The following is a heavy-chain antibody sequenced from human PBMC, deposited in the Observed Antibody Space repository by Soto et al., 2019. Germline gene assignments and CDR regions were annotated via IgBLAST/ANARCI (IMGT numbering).Heavy chain of an antibody. CDR1: GGSFSGYY. CDR3: ARGIGYCSSINCYSSRRLRFDS. V-gene: IGHV4-34*01. J-gene: IGHJ4*02. CDR2: VNHSGTT. Sequence: TSETLSLTCAVYGGSFSGYYWTWIRQSPEKGLEWIGEVNHSGTTYYNPSLKTRVTISVHTPKNHFSLKMSSVTAADTAVYYCARGIGYCSSINCYSSRRLRFDSWGQGTLVTVSS. D-gene: IGHD2-2*01.